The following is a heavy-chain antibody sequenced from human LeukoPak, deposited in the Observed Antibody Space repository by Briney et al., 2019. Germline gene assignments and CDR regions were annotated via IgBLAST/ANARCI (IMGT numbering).Heavy chain of an antibody. CDR3: AKVDDYSNYGVFDY. Sequence: GGSQRLSCAASGFTFSSYAMSWVRQAPGKGLEWVSAITGSGGSTYYADSVKGRFTISRDNSKNMLYLQMNSLRAEDTAVYYCAKVDDYSNYGVFDYWGQGTLVTVSS. V-gene: IGHV3-23*01. CDR1: GFTFSSYA. D-gene: IGHD4-11*01. CDR2: ITGSGGST. J-gene: IGHJ4*02.